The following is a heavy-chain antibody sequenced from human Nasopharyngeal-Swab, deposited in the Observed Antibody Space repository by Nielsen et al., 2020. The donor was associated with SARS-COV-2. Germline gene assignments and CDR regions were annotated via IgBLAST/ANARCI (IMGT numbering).Heavy chain of an antibody. CDR2: ISSSSSYI. CDR3: ARENGDYLYGMDV. D-gene: IGHD4-17*01. V-gene: IGHV3-21*01. CDR1: GFTFSSYS. J-gene: IGHJ6*02. Sequence: GESLKISCAASGFTFSSYSMNWVRQAPGKGLEWVSSISSSSSYIYYADSVKGRFTISRDNAKNSLYLQMNSLRAEDTGVYYCARENGDYLYGMDVWGQGTTVTVSS.